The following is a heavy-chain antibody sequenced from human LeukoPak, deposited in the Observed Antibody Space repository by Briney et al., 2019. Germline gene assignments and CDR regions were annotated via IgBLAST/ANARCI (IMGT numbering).Heavy chain of an antibody. CDR3: ARGVVVAATFDY. J-gene: IGHJ4*02. D-gene: IGHD2-15*01. CDR2: ISYDGRNK. V-gene: IGHV3-30*04. Sequence: GGSLRLSCAASGFTFSSYAMHWVSQAPGKGLEWVAVISYDGRNKYYAESVKGRFTISRDNFKNTLYLQMNSLRAEDTAVDYCARGVVVAATFDYWGQGTLVTVSS. CDR1: GFTFSSYA.